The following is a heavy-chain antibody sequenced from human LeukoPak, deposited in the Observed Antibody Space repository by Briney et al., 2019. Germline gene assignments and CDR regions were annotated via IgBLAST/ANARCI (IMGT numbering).Heavy chain of an antibody. CDR1: GFTLGSHD. CDR3: VREARGYRYTYFDY. CDR2: VSSGFHA. V-gene: IGHV3-13*01. Sequence: PGGSLRLSCTASGFTLGSHDMHWVRQIPGQGLEWVAAVSSGFHAFFADSVQGRFTVSREDARNSSYLQMNSLRAGDTAVYYCVREARGYRYTYFDYWGQGTLVTVSS. J-gene: IGHJ4*02. D-gene: IGHD5-18*01.